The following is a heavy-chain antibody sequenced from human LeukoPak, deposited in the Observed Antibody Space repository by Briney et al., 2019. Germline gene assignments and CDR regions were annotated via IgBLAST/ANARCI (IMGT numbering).Heavy chain of an antibody. J-gene: IGHJ6*02. V-gene: IGHV3-30*03. Sequence: PGGSLRLSCAASGFTFSSYGMHWVRQAPGKGLEWVAVISYDGSNKYYADSVKGRFTISRDNSKNTLYLQMNSLRAEDTAVYYCATEGDGDPRMDVWGQGTTVTVSS. CDR1: GFTFSSYG. CDR2: ISYDGSNK. D-gene: IGHD4-17*01. CDR3: ATEGDGDPRMDV.